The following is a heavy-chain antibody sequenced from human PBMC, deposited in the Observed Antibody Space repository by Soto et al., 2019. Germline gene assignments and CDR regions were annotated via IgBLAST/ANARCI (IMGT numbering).Heavy chain of an antibody. CDR1: GFTFTRYS. D-gene: IGHD6-6*01. J-gene: IGHJ6*02. CDR3: ARERYSSSSAYYYGMDV. CDR2: IWYDGSNK. Sequence: PGGSLRLSCAASGFTFTRYSMHWVRQAPGKGLEWVAVIWYDGSNKYYADSVKGRFTISRDNSKNTLYLQMNSLRAEDTAVYYCARERYSSSSAYYYGMDVWGQGTTVTVSS. V-gene: IGHV3-33*08.